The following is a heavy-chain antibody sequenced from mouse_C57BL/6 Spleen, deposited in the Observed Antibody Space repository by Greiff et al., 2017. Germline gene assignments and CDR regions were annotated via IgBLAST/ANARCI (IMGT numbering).Heavy chain of an antibody. Sequence: QVQLKQPGAELVKPGASVKLSCKASGYTFTSYWMQWVKQRPGQGLEWIGEIDPSDSYTNYNQKFKGKATLTVDTSSSTAYMQLSSLTSEDSAVYYCATKFAYWGQGTLVTVSA. CDR2: IDPSDSYT. V-gene: IGHV1-50*01. J-gene: IGHJ3*01. CDR1: GYTFTSYW. CDR3: ATKFAY.